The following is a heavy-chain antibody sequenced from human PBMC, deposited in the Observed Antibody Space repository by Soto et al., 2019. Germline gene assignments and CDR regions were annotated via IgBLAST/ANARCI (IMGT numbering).Heavy chain of an antibody. CDR3: AGRRDGSGSLDD. Sequence: XETLSLPLAVSSGSISSSHWGSWVRQPPGKGLEWIVEIYHSGSTNYNPSLKSQITISVDKSKNQFSVKLSSVTAADTAVYYCAGRRDGSGSLDDWGQGTLVTVSS. V-gene: IGHV4-4*02. J-gene: IGHJ4*02. CDR2: IYHSGST. D-gene: IGHD3-10*01. CDR1: SGSISSSHW.